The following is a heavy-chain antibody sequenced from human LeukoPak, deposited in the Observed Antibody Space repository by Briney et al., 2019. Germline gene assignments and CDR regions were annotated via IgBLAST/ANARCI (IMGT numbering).Heavy chain of an antibody. CDR3: ARSGGDDILTGYYSFWFDP. V-gene: IGHV4-59*11. CDR1: GGSISSHY. CDR2: IYYSGST. J-gene: IGHJ5*02. D-gene: IGHD3-9*01. Sequence: SETLSLTCTVSGGSISSHYWSWIRQPPGKGLECIGYIYYSGSTNYNPSLKSRVTISVDTSKNQFSLKLSSVTAADTAVYYCARSGGDDILTGYYSFWFDPWGQGTLVTVSS.